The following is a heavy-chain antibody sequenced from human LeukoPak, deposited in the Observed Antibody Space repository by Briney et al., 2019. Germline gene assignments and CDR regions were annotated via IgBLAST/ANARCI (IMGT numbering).Heavy chain of an antibody. Sequence: ASVKVSCKASGYTFSNYDFNWVRQATGQGLEWMGWMNPRSGKTGYAQKFQGRVSISRETSITTAYMELSSLRSEDTAVYYCARAMPGMRDYFDYWGQGTRVTVSS. CDR1: GYTFSNYD. CDR3: ARAMPGMRDYFDY. D-gene: IGHD6-13*01. CDR2: MNPRSGKT. V-gene: IGHV1-8*03. J-gene: IGHJ4*02.